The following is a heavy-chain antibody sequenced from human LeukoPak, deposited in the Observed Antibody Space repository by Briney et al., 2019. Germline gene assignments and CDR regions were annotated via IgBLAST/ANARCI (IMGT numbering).Heavy chain of an antibody. V-gene: IGHV4-59*08. CDR2: IYYSGNT. D-gene: IGHD3-10*01. CDR1: GGSISTYY. CDR3: ARGRRRVSCGSGSYYPPPPNGFQH. J-gene: IGHJ1*01. Sequence: SETLSLTCTVSGGSISTYYWSWIRQPPGKGLEWIGYIYYSGNTNYNPSLKSRVTISVDTSKNQFSLKLSSVTAADTAVYYCARGRRRVSCGSGSYYPPPPNGFQHWGQGTLVTVSS.